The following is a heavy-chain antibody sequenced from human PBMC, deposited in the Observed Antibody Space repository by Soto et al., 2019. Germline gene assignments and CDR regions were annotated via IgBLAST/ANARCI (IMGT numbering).Heavy chain of an antibody. CDR2: IYYSGST. J-gene: IGHJ4*02. V-gene: IGHV4-61*08. Sequence: SEMMSLTCTVAGGSIGSRGYYWNWIRQHPGKGLEWIGYIYYSGSTNYNPSLKSRVTISVDTSKNQFSLKLSSVTAADTAVYYCARGGVDYYDSSGYYFSPYYFDYWGQGTLVTVS. CDR1: GGSIGSRGYY. CDR3: ARGGVDYYDSSGYYFSPYYFDY. D-gene: IGHD3-22*01.